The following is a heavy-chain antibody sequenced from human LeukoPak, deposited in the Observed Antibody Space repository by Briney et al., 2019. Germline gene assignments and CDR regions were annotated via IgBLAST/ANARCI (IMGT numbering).Heavy chain of an antibody. V-gene: IGHV4-38-2*01. CDR2: IYHTGSS. CDR1: TYSVTSDYY. J-gene: IGHJ3*02. Sequence: SETLSLTCAVSTYSVTSDYYWAWIRQSPETGLEWIGTIYHTGSSYYNPSFESRVTMSVHTFDNEFSLKLTSVTAADTAVYYCARHWGRREAFDIWGQGTVVTVSS. CDR3: ARHWGRREAFDI. D-gene: IGHD3-16*01.